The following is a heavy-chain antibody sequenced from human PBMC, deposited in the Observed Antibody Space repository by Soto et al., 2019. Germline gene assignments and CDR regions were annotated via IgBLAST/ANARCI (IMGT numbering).Heavy chain of an antibody. CDR2: ISSSSYI. CDR3: ARGELYDFWSGYYEDYYYGMDV. D-gene: IGHD3-3*01. J-gene: IGHJ6*02. Sequence: VGSLRLSCEASVFTFSSYSMNWVRQAPGKGLEWVSSISSSSYIYYADSVKGRFTISRDNAKNSLYLQMNSLRAEDTAVYYCARGELYDFWSGYYEDYYYGMDVWGQGTTVTVSS. CDR1: VFTFSSYS. V-gene: IGHV3-21*01.